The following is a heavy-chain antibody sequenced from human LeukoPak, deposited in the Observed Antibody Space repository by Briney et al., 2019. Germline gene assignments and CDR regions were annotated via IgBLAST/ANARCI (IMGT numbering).Heavy chain of an antibody. D-gene: IGHD2-2*01. CDR2: INPNSGGT. Sequence: ASVKVSCKPSGYTFTGYYIHWVRQAPGQGPEWMGWINPNSGGTNYAQNFRDRVTMTRDTSITTAYMELSSLTSDDTAVYYCARGITAVTREGYSDYWGQGTLVTVSS. V-gene: IGHV1-2*02. CDR3: ARGITAVTREGYSDY. CDR1: GYTFTGYY. J-gene: IGHJ4*02.